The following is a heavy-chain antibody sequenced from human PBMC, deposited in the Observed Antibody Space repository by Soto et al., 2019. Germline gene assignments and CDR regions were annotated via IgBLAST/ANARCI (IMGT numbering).Heavy chain of an antibody. CDR3: VRLIGNSWLDY. V-gene: IGHV6-1*01. CDR2: TYYRSNWER. Sequence: QTLSLTCAISGDSVSSNTVTWNWIRQSPSRGLEWLGRTYYRSNWERDYAVSVQSRITINPDTSKNQFSLQLNSVTPEDTAVYYCVRLIGNSWLDYWGQGTLVIVSS. D-gene: IGHD6-13*01. J-gene: IGHJ4*02. CDR1: GDSVSSNTVT.